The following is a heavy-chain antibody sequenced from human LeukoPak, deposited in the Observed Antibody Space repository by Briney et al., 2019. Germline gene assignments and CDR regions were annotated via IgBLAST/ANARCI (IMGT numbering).Heavy chain of an antibody. Sequence: PSETLSLTCTVSGGSISSGDYYWSWIRQPPGKGLEWIVYIYYSGSTYYNPSLKSRVTISVDTSKNQFSLKLSSVTAADTAVYYCAREDWNDVTHFDYWGQGTLVTVSS. CDR1: GGSISSGDYY. J-gene: IGHJ4*02. CDR3: AREDWNDVTHFDY. CDR2: IYYSGST. D-gene: IGHD1-1*01. V-gene: IGHV4-30-4*01.